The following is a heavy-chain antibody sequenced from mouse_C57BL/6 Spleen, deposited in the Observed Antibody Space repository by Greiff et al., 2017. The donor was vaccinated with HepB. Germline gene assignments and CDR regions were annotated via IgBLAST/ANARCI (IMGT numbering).Heavy chain of an antibody. V-gene: IGHV10-3*01. J-gene: IGHJ2*01. CDR1: GFTFNTYA. D-gene: IGHD2-3*01. CDR3: VRQGVLYDGYYYFDY. Sequence: EVQLVESGGGLVQPKGSLKLSCAASGFTFNTYAMHWVRQAPGKGLEWVARIRSKSSNYATYYADSVKDRFTISRDDSQSMLYLQMNNLKTEDTAMYYCVRQGVLYDGYYYFDYWGQGTTLTVSS. CDR2: IRSKSSNYAT.